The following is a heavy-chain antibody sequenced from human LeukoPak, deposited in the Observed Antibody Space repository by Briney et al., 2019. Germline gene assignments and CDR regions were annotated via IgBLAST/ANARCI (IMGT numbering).Heavy chain of an antibody. V-gene: IGHV4-39*07. D-gene: IGHD3-10*01. CDR2: IYYSGST. Sequence: SETPSLTCTVSGGSISSSSYYWGWIRQPPGKGLEWIGSIYYSGSTYYNPSLKSRVTISVDTSKNQFSLKLSSVTAADTAVYYCARSTVWFGELLYYYYYYYMDVWGKGTTVTVSS. J-gene: IGHJ6*03. CDR1: GGSISSSSYY. CDR3: ARSTVWFGELLYYYYYYYMDV.